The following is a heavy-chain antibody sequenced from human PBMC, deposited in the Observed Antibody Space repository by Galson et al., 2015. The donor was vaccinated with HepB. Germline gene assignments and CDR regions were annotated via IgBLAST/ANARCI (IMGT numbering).Heavy chain of an antibody. D-gene: IGHD3-10*01. Sequence: SLRLSCAASGFTFSSYGMHWVRQAPGKGLEWVAVIWYDGSNKYYADSVKGRFTISRDNSKNTLYLQMNSLRAEDTAVYYCARGPPIWFGELPIQPPFDPWGQGTLVTVSS. J-gene: IGHJ5*02. CDR2: IWYDGSNK. CDR3: ARGPPIWFGELPIQPPFDP. V-gene: IGHV3-33*08. CDR1: GFTFSSYG.